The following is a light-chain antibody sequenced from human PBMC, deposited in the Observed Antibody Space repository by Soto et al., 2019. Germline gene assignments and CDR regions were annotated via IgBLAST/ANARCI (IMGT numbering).Light chain of an antibody. V-gene: IGKV1-6*01. CDR1: ESVNSW. Sequence: IQLTQSPSTLSASIGDXXXXXXXASESVNSWLAWYQQEPGKAPKLLIYAASSLQSGVPSRFSGSGSGTDFTLTISSLQPEDFATYYCLQDINYPWTFGQGTKVDIK. CDR3: LQDINYPWT. J-gene: IGKJ1*01. CDR2: AAS.